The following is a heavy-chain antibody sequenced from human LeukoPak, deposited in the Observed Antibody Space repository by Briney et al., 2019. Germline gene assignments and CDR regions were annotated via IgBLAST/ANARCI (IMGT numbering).Heavy chain of an antibody. J-gene: IGHJ4*02. CDR3: ASARHGDYVWDY. CDR2: IYSGDSHT. CDR1: GYSFTYW. Sequence: GESLKISCKGSGYSFTYWIGWVRQMPGKGLEWMGIIYSGDSHTKYSPSFQGRVTTSADKSISTAYLRWSSLEASDTAMYYCASARHGDYVWDYWGQGTLVTVSS. V-gene: IGHV5-51*01. D-gene: IGHD4-17*01.